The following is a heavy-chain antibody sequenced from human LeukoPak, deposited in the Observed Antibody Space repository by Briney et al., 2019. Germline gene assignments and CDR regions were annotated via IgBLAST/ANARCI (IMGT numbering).Heavy chain of an antibody. CDR2: IDKSGDGA. J-gene: IGHJ3*02. V-gene: IGHV3-23*01. CDR1: GFTFSSHA. CDR3: ARRGGTSGWGAFDI. Sequence: GGSLRLSCAASGFTFSSHAMNWVRQPPGKGLDWVSSIDKSGDGAFYADSVKGRFTISRDNSKNTLYLQMNSLRREDTAVYYCARRGGTSGWGAFDIWGQGTMVTVSS. D-gene: IGHD2-2*01.